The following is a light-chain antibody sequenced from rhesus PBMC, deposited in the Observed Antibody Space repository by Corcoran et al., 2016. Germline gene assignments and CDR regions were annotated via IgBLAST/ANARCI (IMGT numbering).Light chain of an antibody. J-gene: IGKJ3*01. V-gene: IGKV1-25*01. CDR3: QHYYSTPFT. CDR2: EAS. Sequence: DIQMTQSPSSLSASVGDRVTITCRASQGITNDLAWYQQKPGETPKLLIYEASSLQSGIPSRFSGSGSGTVFTLTISSLQSEDFATYYCQHYYSTPFTFGPGTKLDIK. CDR1: QGITND.